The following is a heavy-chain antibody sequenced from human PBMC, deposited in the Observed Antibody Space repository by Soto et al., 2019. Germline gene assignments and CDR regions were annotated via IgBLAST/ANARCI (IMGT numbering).Heavy chain of an antibody. D-gene: IGHD3-22*01. CDR1: GDSVSSNSAA. J-gene: IGHJ3*02. CDR3: GRGYYDSSGLINDAFAI. V-gene: IGHV6-1*01. Sequence: SQTLSLTCAISGDSVSSNSAAWNWISPSPSRGLEWLGRTYYRSKWYNDYAVSVKSRITINPDTSKNQFSLQLNSVTPEDTAVYYCGRGYYDSSGLINDAFAIWGQGTMVTVSS. CDR2: TYYRSKWYN.